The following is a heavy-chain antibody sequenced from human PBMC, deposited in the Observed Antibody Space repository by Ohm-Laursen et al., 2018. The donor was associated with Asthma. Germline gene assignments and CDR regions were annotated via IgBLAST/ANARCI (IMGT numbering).Heavy chain of an antibody. Sequence: ATVKISCKASGYTFTSYAMHWVRQAPGQRLEWMGWINAGNGNTKYSQKFQGRVTITRDTSASTAYMELSSLRSEDTAVYYCARGEVTMTTVTTGWFDPWGQGTLVTVSS. CDR1: GYTFTSYA. D-gene: IGHD4-17*01. V-gene: IGHV1-3*01. J-gene: IGHJ5*02. CDR2: INAGNGNT. CDR3: ARGEVTMTTVTTGWFDP.